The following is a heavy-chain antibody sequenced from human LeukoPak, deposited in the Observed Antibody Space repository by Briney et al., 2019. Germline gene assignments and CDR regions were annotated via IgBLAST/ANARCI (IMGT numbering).Heavy chain of an antibody. CDR2: IKTDGSSA. Sequence: PGGSLRLSCAASGFSFSSYWMHWVRQAPGKGLVWVSRIKTDGSSATYADSVKGRFTISRDNAENTLYLQMNSLRVEDTAVYYCVRSAFHAGSGNYYDYWGQGTLVTVSS. J-gene: IGHJ4*02. CDR3: VRSAFHAGSGNYYDY. CDR1: GFSFSSYW. V-gene: IGHV3-74*01. D-gene: IGHD3-22*01.